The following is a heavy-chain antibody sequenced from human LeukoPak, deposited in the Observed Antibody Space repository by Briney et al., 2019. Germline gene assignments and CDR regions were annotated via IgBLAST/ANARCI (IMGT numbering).Heavy chain of an antibody. D-gene: IGHD3-3*01. CDR3: TRGGHDFWSGYYSHY. V-gene: IGHV3-49*02. CDR1: GFTFRSYS. J-gene: IGHJ4*02. CDR2: IRSKAYGGTT. Sequence: GGSLRLSCAASGFTFRSYSVNWVRQAPGKGLEWVGFIRSKAYGGTTEYAASVKGRFTISRDDSKSIAYLQMNSLKTEDTAVYYCTRGGHDFWSGYYSHYWGQGTLVTVSS.